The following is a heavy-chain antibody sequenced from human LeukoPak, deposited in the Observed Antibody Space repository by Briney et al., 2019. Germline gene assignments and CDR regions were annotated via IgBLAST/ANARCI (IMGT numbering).Heavy chain of an antibody. CDR2: IYYSGST. J-gene: IGHJ4*02. D-gene: IGHD1/OR15-1a*01. Sequence: PSETLSLTCTVSGGSISSYYWSWIRQPPGKGLEWIGYIYYSGSTNYNPSLKSRVTISVDTSKNQFSLKLSSVTAADTAVYYCARDGPGTGYDYWGQGTLVPVSS. CDR1: GGSISSYY. V-gene: IGHV4-59*01. CDR3: ARDGPGTGYDY.